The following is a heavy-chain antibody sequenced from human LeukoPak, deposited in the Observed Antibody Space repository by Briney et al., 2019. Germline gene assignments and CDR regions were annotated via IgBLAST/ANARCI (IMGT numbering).Heavy chain of an antibody. V-gene: IGHV3-23*01. D-gene: IGHD6-13*01. Sequence: GGSLRLSCAASGFTLSSYAMTWVRQAPGRGLEWVSSVDGGGGGTYYADSVKGRFTISRDNSKDTLYLQMNGLRAEDTAVHFCAKQSAGSAAWYSLHYDFWGQGTLVTVSS. CDR2: VDGGGGGT. J-gene: IGHJ4*02. CDR1: GFTLSSYA. CDR3: AKQSAGSAAWYSLHYDF.